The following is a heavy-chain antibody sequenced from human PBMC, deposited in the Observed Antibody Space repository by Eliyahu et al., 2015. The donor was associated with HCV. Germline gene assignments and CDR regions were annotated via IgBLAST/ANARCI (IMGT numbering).Heavy chain of an antibody. J-gene: IGHJ2*01. V-gene: IGHV4-39*01. D-gene: IGHD5-24*01. Sequence: QLQLQESGPGLVKPSETLSLTCTVSGGSISSTSYYWGWIRQPPGKGLEWIVSIYYSGNTYHNPSLKSRVTISVDTSKNQFSLKLSSVTAADTAVYYCAMMATTWYFALWGRGTLVTVSS. CDR1: GGSISSTSYY. CDR3: AMMATTWYFAL. CDR2: IYYSGNT.